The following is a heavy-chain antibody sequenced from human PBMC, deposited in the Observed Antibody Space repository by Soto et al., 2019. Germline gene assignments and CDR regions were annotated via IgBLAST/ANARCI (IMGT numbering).Heavy chain of an antibody. CDR3: AKPDYNGVDFWSGYPPFAYYYGMDV. J-gene: IGHJ6*02. CDR1: GFTFSSYA. Sequence: PAGSLRLSCAASGFTFSSYAMSGVRQAPGKGLEWVSAISGSGGSTYYADSVKGRFTISRDNSKNTLYLQMNSLRAEDTAVYYCAKPDYNGVDFWSGYPPFAYYYGMDVWGQGTTVTVSS. CDR2: ISGSGGST. D-gene: IGHD3-3*01. V-gene: IGHV3-23*01.